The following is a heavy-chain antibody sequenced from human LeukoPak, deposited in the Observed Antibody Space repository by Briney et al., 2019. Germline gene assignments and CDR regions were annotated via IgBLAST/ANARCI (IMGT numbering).Heavy chain of an antibody. CDR1: GYSFTSYW. CDR2: IYPGDSDT. Sequence: GESLKISCKGSGYSFTSYWIGWVRQMPGKGLEWMGIIYPGDSDTRYSPSFQGQVTISADKSISTAYLQWSSLKASDTAMYYCARNPVAGGGYYYGMDVWGQGTTVTVSS. D-gene: IGHD6-13*01. V-gene: IGHV5-51*01. J-gene: IGHJ6*02. CDR3: ARNPVAGGGYYYGMDV.